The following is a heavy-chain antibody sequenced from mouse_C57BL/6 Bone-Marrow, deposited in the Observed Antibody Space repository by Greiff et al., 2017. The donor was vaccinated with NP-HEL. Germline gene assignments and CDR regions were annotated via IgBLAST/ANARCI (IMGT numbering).Heavy chain of an antibody. CDR2: IDPSDSYT. Sequence: QVQLQQPGAELVLPGASVKLSCKASGYTFTSYWMHWVQQRPGQGLEWIGEIDPSDSYTNYNQTFKGKSTLTVDKSSSTAYMQLSSLTSEDSAVYYCARGWLLPFAYWGQGTLVTVSA. V-gene: IGHV1-69*01. J-gene: IGHJ3*01. CDR3: ARGWLLPFAY. D-gene: IGHD2-3*01. CDR1: GYTFTSYW.